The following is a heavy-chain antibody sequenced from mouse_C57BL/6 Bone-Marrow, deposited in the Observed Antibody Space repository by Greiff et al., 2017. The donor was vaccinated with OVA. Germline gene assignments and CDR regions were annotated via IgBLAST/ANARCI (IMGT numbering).Heavy chain of an antibody. CDR1: GYSFTSGYY. J-gene: IGHJ2*01. V-gene: IGHV3-6*01. D-gene: IGHD2-1*01. CDR2: IRYDGSN. CDR3: ARGYGNYVDLDY. Sequence: VQLQQSGPGLVKPSQSLSLTCTVTGYSFTSGYYWNLIRQLPGNKLEWMGYIRYDGSNNYNPSLKNQISFTRDTSTNQCCLKLNSVTTEDTATYYCARGYGNYVDLDYWGQGTTLTVSS.